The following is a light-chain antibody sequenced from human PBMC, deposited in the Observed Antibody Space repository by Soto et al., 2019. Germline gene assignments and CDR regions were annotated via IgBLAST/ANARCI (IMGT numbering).Light chain of an antibody. Sequence: QSVLTQPRSVSGSPGQSVTISCTGTSSDVGDYNYVSWYQQHPGKAPNLMIXXXXXXXXXXXXXXXXSKSGNTASLTISGLXXXXXXXXYCCSYAGSYTYVFGTGTKVTVL. CDR3: CSYAGSYTYV. V-gene: IGLV2-11*01. J-gene: IGLJ1*01. CDR1: SSDVGDYNY. CDR2: XXX.